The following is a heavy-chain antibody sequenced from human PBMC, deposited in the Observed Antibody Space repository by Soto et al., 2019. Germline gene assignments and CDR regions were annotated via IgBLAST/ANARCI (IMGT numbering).Heavy chain of an antibody. J-gene: IGHJ4*02. D-gene: IGHD2-8*01. V-gene: IGHV4-34*01. Sequence: QVQLQQWGAGLLKPSETLSLTCAVYGGSFSGYYWSWIRQPPGKGLQWIGEINHSGSTNYNPSLKSRVTISVDTSKNQCSLKLSSGSAADTAVYYCARGACTDYWGQGTLVTVSS. CDR3: ARGACTDY. CDR1: GGSFSGYY. CDR2: INHSGST.